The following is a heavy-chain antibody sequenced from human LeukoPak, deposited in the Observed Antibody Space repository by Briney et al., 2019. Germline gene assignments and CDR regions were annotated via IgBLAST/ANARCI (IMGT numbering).Heavy chain of an antibody. V-gene: IGHV3-30*03. CDR1: GFTFSNYG. CDR3: AGGGGGRAAAVGY. D-gene: IGHD6-13*01. CDR2: ISYDGSNK. Sequence: PGRFLILSCAASGFTFSNYGMHWVRPAPGKGLGWGAVISYDGSNKYYADSVKGRFTISRDNSKNTLYLQMNSLRAEDTAVYYCAGGGGGRAAAVGYWGQGTLVTVSS. J-gene: IGHJ4*02.